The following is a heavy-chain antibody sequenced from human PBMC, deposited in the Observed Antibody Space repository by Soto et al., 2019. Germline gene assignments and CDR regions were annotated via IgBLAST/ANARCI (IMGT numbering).Heavy chain of an antibody. D-gene: IGHD6-19*01. CDR2: IGAGSAGT. CDR1: GITFSSFA. CDR3: AAPRVPVARTRYCEP. Sequence: LRLSCAASGITFSSFAMSWVRQAPGKGLEWVSSIGAGSAGTHYADSVKGRFTISRDDSKNTLYLQMDGLRGEDTAVYYWAAPRVPVARTRYCEPGGQGAPVTVSS. V-gene: IGHV3-23*01. J-gene: IGHJ5*02.